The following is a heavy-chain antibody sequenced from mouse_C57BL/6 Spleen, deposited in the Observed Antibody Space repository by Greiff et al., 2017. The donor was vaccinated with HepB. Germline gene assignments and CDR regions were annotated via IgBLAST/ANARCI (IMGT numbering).Heavy chain of an antibody. CDR2: IDPSDSYT. CDR1: GYTFTSYW. J-gene: IGHJ1*03. V-gene: IGHV1-59*01. Sequence: VQLQQPGAELVRPGTSVKLSCKASGYTFTSYWMHWVKQRPGQGLEWIGVIDPSDSYTNYNQKFKGKATLTVDTSSSTAYMQLSSLTSEDSAVYYCAIDYGSSYWYFDVWGTGTTVTVSS. D-gene: IGHD1-1*01. CDR3: AIDYGSSYWYFDV.